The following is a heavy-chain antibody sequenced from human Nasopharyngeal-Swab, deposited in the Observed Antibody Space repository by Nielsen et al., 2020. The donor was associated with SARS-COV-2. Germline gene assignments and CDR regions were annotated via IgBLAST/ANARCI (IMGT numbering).Heavy chain of an antibody. Sequence: SLKISCAASGFTFDDYAMHWVRQVPGKGLEWVSGISWNSGSIGFADSVKGRFTISRDNAKNSLYLQMNSLRAEDTAVYYCARWAADYWGQGALVTVSS. D-gene: IGHD5-24*01. CDR2: ISWNSGSI. CDR3: ARWAADY. J-gene: IGHJ4*02. V-gene: IGHV3-9*01. CDR1: GFTFDDYA.